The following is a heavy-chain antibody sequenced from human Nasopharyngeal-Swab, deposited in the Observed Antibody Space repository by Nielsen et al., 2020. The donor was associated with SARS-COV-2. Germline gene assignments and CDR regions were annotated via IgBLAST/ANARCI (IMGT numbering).Heavy chain of an antibody. CDR1: GGSISSSSYY. J-gene: IGHJ4*02. CDR3: ASQTSGSYYFDY. V-gene: IGHV4-39*01. D-gene: IGHD1-26*01. Sequence: SETLSLTCTVSGGSISSSSYYWGWIRQPPGKGLEWIGSIYYSGSTYYNPSLKSRVTISVDTSENQFSLKLSSVTAADTAVYYCASQTSGSYYFDYWGQGTLVTVSS. CDR2: IYYSGST.